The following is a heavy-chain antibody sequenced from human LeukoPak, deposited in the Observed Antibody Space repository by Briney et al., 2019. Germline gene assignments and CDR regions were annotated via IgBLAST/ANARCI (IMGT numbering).Heavy chain of an antibody. J-gene: IGHJ4*02. CDR1: GGSTSSYY. Sequence: PSETLSLTCTVSGGSTSSYYWSWIRQPPGKGLEWIGYIYYSGSTNYNPSLKSRVTISVDTSKNQFSLKLSSVTAADTAVYYCARLTVAGLDYWGQGTLVTVSS. CDR3: ARLTVAGLDY. CDR2: IYYSGST. D-gene: IGHD6-19*01. V-gene: IGHV4-59*08.